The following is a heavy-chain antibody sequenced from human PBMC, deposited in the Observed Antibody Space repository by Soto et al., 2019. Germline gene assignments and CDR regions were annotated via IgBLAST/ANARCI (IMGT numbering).Heavy chain of an antibody. CDR3: AKDLGSGYENSELD. V-gene: IGHV3-30*18. Sequence: GGSLRLSCAASGFTFSSYGMHWVRQAPGKGLEWVAVISYDGSNKYYADSVKGRFTISRDNSKNTLYLQMNSLRAEDTAVYYCAKDLGSGYENSELDWGQGTLVTVSS. CDR1: GFTFSSYG. J-gene: IGHJ4*02. CDR2: ISYDGSNK. D-gene: IGHD5-12*01.